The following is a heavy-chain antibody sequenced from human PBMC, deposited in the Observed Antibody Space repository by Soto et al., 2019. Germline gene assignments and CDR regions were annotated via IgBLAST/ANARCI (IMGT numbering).Heavy chain of an antibody. CDR1: GGSISSYY. Sequence: QVQLQESGPGLVKPSETLSLTCTVSGGSISSYYWSWIRQPAGKGLEWIGRIYTSGSTNYNPSLKSRVTMSVDTSKNQFSLKLSSVTAADTVVYYCARVADYYGSGSRTPYFDYWGQGTLVTVSS. D-gene: IGHD3-10*01. J-gene: IGHJ4*02. CDR2: IYTSGST. V-gene: IGHV4-4*07. CDR3: ARVADYYGSGSRTPYFDY.